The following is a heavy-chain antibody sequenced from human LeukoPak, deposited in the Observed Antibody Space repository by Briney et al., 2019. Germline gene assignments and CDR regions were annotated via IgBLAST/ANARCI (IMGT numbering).Heavy chain of an antibody. V-gene: IGHV3-11*01. J-gene: IGHJ4*02. Sequence: GRTLGLSCAVSGFTFSDYYMTWIRQAPGKGREWVSTISRSGNDVSTADPVTGRLTISRDNANDSVLLQINTLRADDPAIYSCARSNDYTNYGGRGYLDHWGQGALVTVSS. CDR2: ISRSGNDV. D-gene: IGHD4-11*01. CDR3: ARSNDYTNYGGRGYLDH. CDR1: GFTFSDYY.